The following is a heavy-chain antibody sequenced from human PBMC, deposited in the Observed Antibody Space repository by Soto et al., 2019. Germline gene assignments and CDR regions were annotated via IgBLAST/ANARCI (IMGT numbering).Heavy chain of an antibody. Sequence: QVTLKESGPVLVKPTETLTLTCTVSGFSLSNARMGVSWIRQPPGKALEWLAHIFSNDEKSYSTSLKSRLTISKDTSKSQVVLTMTNMDPVDTATYYCARIIRFGYCSGGSCSQSYFDYWGQGTLVTVSS. CDR3: ARIIRFGYCSGGSCSQSYFDY. CDR2: IFSNDEK. D-gene: IGHD2-15*01. CDR1: GFSLSNARMG. V-gene: IGHV2-26*01. J-gene: IGHJ4*02.